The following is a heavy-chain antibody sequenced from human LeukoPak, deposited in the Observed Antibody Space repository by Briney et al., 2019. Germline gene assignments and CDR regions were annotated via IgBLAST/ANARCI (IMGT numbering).Heavy chain of an antibody. CDR1: GGSISSGGYS. Sequence: PSETLSLTCAVSGGSISSGGYSWSWIRQPPGKGLEWIGESGSTYYNPSLKSRVTISVDRSKNQFSLKLSSVTAADTAVYYCARGRYYYDSSAAAEAFDIWGQGTMVTVSS. V-gene: IGHV4-30-2*01. J-gene: IGHJ3*02. CDR3: ARGRYYYDSSAAAEAFDI. CDR2: SGST. D-gene: IGHD3-22*01.